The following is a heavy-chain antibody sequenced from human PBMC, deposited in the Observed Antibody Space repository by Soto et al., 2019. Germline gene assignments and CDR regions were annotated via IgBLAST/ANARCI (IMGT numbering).Heavy chain of an antibody. CDR3: ASTTTVVTPEYPDYYGMDV. J-gene: IGHJ6*02. V-gene: IGHV1-69*13. CDR1: GGTFSSYA. Sequence: SVKVSCKASGGTFSSYAISWVRQAPGQGLERMGGIIPIFGTANYAQKFQGRVTITADESTSTAYMELSSLRSEDTAVYYCASTTTVVTPEYPDYYGMDVWGQGTTVTVSS. CDR2: IIPIFGTA. D-gene: IGHD4-17*01.